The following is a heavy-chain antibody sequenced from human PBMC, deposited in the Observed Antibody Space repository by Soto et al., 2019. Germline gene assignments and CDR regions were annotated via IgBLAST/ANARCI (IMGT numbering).Heavy chain of an antibody. CDR1: DGSISSSSHY. CDR2: FYYSGTT. V-gene: IGHV4-39*01. D-gene: IGHD3-10*01. J-gene: IGHJ4*02. Sequence: KTSETLSLTCAVSDGSISSSSHYWGWIRQPPGKGLEWIGSFYYSGTTYYNPSLKSRVTISVDTSQNQFSLKLSSVTAADTAVYYCARLGRTTMLRGAAYFFDYWGQGTLVTVSS. CDR3: ARLGRTTMLRGAAYFFDY.